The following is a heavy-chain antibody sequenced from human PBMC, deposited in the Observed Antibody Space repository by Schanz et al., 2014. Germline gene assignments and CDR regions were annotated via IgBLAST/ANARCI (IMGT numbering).Heavy chain of an antibody. Sequence: VQLVESGGGVVQPGRSLRLSCAASGFTFSSYSMNWVRQAPGKGLEWVSYVSRSTPDIYYADSVKGRFTISRDNAKNTLYLQMNSLRAEDTAVYYCARPALWFGDNCFDPCGQGTLVTVAS. CDR3: ARPALWFGDNCFDP. CDR2: VSRSTPDI. CDR1: GFTFSSYS. D-gene: IGHD3-10*01. V-gene: IGHV3-21*01. J-gene: IGHJ5*02.